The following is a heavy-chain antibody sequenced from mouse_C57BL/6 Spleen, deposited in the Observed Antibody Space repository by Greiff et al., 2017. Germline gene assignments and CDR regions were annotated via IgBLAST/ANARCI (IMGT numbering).Heavy chain of an antibody. J-gene: IGHJ2*01. CDR3: ARWGKKPLAY. D-gene: IGHD6-1*01. CDR2: IDPSDSYT. Sequence: QVQLQQPGAELVMPGASVKLSCKASGYTFTSYWMHWVKQRPGQGLEWIGEIDPSDSYTNYNQKFKGKSTLTVDKSSCTAYMQLNSLTSEDSAVDYYARWGKKPLAYWGQGTTLTVSA. V-gene: IGHV1-69*01. CDR1: GYTFTSYW.